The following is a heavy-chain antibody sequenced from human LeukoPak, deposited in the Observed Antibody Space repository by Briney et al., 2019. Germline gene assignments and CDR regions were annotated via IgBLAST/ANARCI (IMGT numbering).Heavy chain of an antibody. V-gene: IGHV3-30*04. CDR3: ARDPLPYRGGDCHNWFDP. CDR1: GFTFSSYA. J-gene: IGHJ5*02. CDR2: ISYDGSNK. D-gene: IGHD2-21*02. Sequence: GGSLRLSCAASGFTFSSYAMHWVRQAPGKGLEWVAVISYDGSNKYYADSVKGRFTISRDNSKNTLYLQMNSLRAEDTAVYYCARDPLPYRGGDCHNWFDPWGQGTLVTVSS.